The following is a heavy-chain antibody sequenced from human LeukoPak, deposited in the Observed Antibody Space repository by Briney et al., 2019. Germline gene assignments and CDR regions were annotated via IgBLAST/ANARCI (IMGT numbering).Heavy chain of an antibody. CDR2: IYYSGST. D-gene: IGHD6-13*01. J-gene: IGHJ5*02. CDR1: GGSISSGGYY. CDR3: ARGKYSSSRSNWFDP. Sequence: SETLSLTCTVPGGSISSGGYYWSWIRQHPGKGLEWIGYIYYSGSTYYNPSLKSRVTISVDTSKNQFSLKLSSVTAADTAVYYCARGKYSSSRSNWFDPWGQGTLVTVSS. V-gene: IGHV4-31*03.